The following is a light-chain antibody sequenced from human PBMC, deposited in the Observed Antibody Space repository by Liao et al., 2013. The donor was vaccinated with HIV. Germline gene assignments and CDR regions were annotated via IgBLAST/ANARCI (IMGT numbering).Light chain of an antibody. CDR1: NIGGRS. CDR3: QVWDSSSDHPV. CDR2: SDT. V-gene: IGLV3-21*04. Sequence: SYMLTQPPSVSVAPGATATITCGGDNIGGRSVHWYQQKPGQAPVLVIYSDTNRPSGIPERFSGSNSGNTATLTISRVEAGDEADYYCQVWDSSSDHPVFGGGTKLTVL. J-gene: IGLJ3*02.